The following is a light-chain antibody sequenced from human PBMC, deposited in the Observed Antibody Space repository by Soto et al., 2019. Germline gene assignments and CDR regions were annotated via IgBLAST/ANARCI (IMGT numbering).Light chain of an antibody. CDR2: EDF. V-gene: IGLV3-1*01. CDR3: QAWDSSIVV. J-gene: IGLJ2*01. Sequence: SYELTQPPSVSVSPGQTSSITCSGDKLGDKYACWYQQKPGQSPVLVIYEDFKRPSGIPERFSGTNSGNTATLTISGTQAMDEADYYCQAWDSSIVVFGGGTKLTVL. CDR1: KLGDKY.